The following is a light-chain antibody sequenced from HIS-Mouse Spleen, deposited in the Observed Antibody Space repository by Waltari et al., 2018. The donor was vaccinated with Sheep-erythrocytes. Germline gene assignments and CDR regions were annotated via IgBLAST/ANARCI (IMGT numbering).Light chain of an antibody. CDR1: SSDVGSYNL. Sequence: QSALTQPASVSGSPGQSITISCTGTSSDVGSYNLVSWYQQHPGKAPKVMIYEVSKRPSEGSKRFSGSKSGNTASLTISGLQAEDEADYYCCAYAGSSTPWVFGGGTKLTVL. CDR2: EVS. J-gene: IGLJ3*02. CDR3: CAYAGSSTPWV. V-gene: IGLV2-23*02.